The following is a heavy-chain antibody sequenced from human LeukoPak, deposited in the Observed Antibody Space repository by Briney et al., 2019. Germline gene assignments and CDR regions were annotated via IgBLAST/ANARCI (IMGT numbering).Heavy chain of an antibody. CDR3: ARRLDYFDSIGYSDAFDI. CDR1: GYSFTSYW. J-gene: IGHJ3*02. CDR2: IYPGDSDT. V-gene: IGHV5-51*01. Sequence: GASLKISCKGSGYSFTSYWIGWVRQMPGKGLEWMGIIYPGDSDTKYSQSFQGQVTISADKSISTAYLQWSSLKASDTAMYYCARRLDYFDSIGYSDAFDIWGQGTMVTVSS. D-gene: IGHD3-22*01.